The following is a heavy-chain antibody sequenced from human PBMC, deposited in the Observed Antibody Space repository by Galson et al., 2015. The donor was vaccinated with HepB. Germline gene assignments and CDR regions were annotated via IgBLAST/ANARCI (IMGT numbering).Heavy chain of an antibody. CDR2: TYSGGST. CDR3: ARVYCGGDCSSQGAFDI. Sequence: SLRLSCAASGLTVSNNYMTWVRQAPGKGLEWVSVTYSGGSTYYADPVKGRFTISRDNSKNTLFLQMNSLRADDTAVYYCARVYCGGDCSSQGAFDIWGQGTMVTVSS. V-gene: IGHV3-53*01. CDR1: GLTVSNNY. D-gene: IGHD2-21*01. J-gene: IGHJ3*02.